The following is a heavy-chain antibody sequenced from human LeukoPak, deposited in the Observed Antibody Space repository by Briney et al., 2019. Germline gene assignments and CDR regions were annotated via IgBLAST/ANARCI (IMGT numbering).Heavy chain of an antibody. D-gene: IGHD3-16*01. CDR2: IYYSGST. CDR1: GGSISSGGYY. Sequence: PSQTLSLTCTVSGGSISSGGYYWSWIRQHPGKGLEWIGCIYYSGSTYYNPSLKSRVTISVDTSKNQFSLKLTSVTAADTAVYYCARVWSSRKAFDIWGQGTMVTVSS. J-gene: IGHJ3*02. V-gene: IGHV4-31*03. CDR3: ARVWSSRKAFDI.